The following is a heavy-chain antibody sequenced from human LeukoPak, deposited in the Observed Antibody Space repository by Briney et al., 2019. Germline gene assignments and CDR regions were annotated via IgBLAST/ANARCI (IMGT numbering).Heavy chain of an antibody. J-gene: IGHJ4*02. Sequence: GGSLRLSCATSEFTFSAYAMHWVRQAPGRGLEWVAFVRYGGNIKYYADYVKGRCTISRDNSKNTLYLQMNSLRPEDTAVYYCTKDLGTAYNIFDYWGQGPLVTVSS. D-gene: IGHD3-9*01. CDR2: VRYGGNIK. CDR3: TKDLGTAYNIFDY. V-gene: IGHV3-30*02. CDR1: EFTFSAYA.